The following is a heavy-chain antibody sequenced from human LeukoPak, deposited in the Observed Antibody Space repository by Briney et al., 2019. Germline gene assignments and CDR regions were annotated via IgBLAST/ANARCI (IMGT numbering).Heavy chain of an antibody. CDR3: ARGTNYMGRVFDY. Sequence: SETLSLTCTVADGSISSYYCSWIRQPPGKGLEWIGYIYYSGGTNYNPSLKSRVTISVDTSKNQFSLKLNSMTAADTAVYYCARGTNYMGRVFDYWGHGTLVTVSS. V-gene: IGHV4-59*01. CDR1: DGSISSYY. J-gene: IGHJ4*01. D-gene: IGHD4/OR15-4a*01. CDR2: IYYSGGT.